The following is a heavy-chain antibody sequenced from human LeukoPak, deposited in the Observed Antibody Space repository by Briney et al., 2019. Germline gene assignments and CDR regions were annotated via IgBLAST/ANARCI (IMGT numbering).Heavy chain of an antibody. CDR3: SLAVVTLMNWYFDL. V-gene: IGHV4-39*01. CDR1: GGSISSSSYY. Sequence: TSETLSLTCTVSGGSISSSSYYWGWIRQPPGKGLEWIGSICYSGSTYYNPSLKSRVTISVDTSKNQFSLKLSSVTAADTAAYYCSLAVVTLMNWYFDLWGRGTLVTVSS. D-gene: IGHD4-23*01. J-gene: IGHJ2*01. CDR2: ICYSGST.